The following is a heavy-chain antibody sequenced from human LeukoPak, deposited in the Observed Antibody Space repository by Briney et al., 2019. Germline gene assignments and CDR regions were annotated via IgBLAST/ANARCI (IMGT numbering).Heavy chain of an antibody. CDR2: MNPNSGNT. D-gene: IGHD6-13*01. CDR3: AREGYSSSWYSIKSLDY. J-gene: IGHJ4*02. Sequence: GASVKVSCKASGYTFTSYDINWVRQATGQGLEWMGWMNPNSGNTGYAQKFQGRVTMTRNTSISTAYMELRSLRSDDTAVYYCAREGYSSSWYSIKSLDYWGQGTLVTVSS. CDR1: GYTFTSYD. V-gene: IGHV1-8*01.